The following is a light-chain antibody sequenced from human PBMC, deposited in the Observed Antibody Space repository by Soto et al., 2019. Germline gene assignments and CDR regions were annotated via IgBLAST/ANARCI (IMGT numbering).Light chain of an antibody. J-gene: IGKJ5*01. CDR2: DAS. V-gene: IGKV1-5*01. Sequence: DIQMTQSPSTLSASVGDRVTITFRASQSISRWLAWYQQTPGKAPKALIYDASTLRSGVPSRFSGGGSGTEFTLTISSLQPDDFATYYCQQYNTYSTCGQGTRLEIK. CDR1: QSISRW. CDR3: QQYNTYST.